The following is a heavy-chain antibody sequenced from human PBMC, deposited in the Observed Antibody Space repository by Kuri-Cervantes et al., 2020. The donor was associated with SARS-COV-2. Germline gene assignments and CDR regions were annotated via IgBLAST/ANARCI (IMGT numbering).Heavy chain of an antibody. V-gene: IGHV4-34*01. CDR2: INHSGST. CDR1: GGSFSGYY. J-gene: IGHJ5*02. D-gene: IGHD2-2*02. Sequence: ETLSLTCAVYGGSFSGYYRSWIRQPPGKGLEWIREINHSGSTNYNPSLKSRVTISVDTSKNQFSLKLSSVTAADTAVYYCARPGYCSSTSCYNNWFDPWGQGTLVTVSS. CDR3: ARPGYCSSTSCYNNWFDP.